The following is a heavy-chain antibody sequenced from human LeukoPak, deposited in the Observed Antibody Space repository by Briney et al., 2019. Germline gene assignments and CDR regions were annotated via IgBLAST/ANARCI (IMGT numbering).Heavy chain of an antibody. CDR3: AKVGGYSYGYYYYYYYMDV. Sequence: GGSLRLSCAASGFTVSSNFMSWVRQAPGKGLECVSVIYSRGGTYYADSVKGRFTISRDNSKNTLYLQMNSLRAEDTAVYYCAKVGGYSYGYYYYYYYMDVWGKGTTVTVSS. J-gene: IGHJ6*03. V-gene: IGHV3-66*03. CDR1: GFTVSSNF. D-gene: IGHD5-18*01. CDR2: IYSRGGT.